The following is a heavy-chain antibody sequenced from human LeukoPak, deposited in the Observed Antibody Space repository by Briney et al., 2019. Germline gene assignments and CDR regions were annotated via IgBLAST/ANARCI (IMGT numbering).Heavy chain of an antibody. D-gene: IGHD2/OR15-2a*01. CDR2: LKQDGSEI. V-gene: IGHV3-7*01. Sequence: GGSLRLSCAASGFTFSNYWMSWVRQAPGKGLEWVANLKQDGSEIHYVDSVKGRFTISRDNAKNSLYLQMNSLRAEDTVLYYCARRGIVIAAFDYWGQGTLVTVSS. CDR3: ARRGIVIAAFDY. CDR1: GFTFSNYW. J-gene: IGHJ4*02.